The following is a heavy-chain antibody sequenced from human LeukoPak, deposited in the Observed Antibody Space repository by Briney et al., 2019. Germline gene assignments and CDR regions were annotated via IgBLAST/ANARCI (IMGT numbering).Heavy chain of an antibody. J-gene: IGHJ6*03. Sequence: SETLSLTCTVSGGSISSYYWSWIRQPPGKGLEWIGYIYYSGSTNYNPSLKSRVTISVDTSKNQFSLKLSSVTAADTAVYYCARVIRGKVRGGLTLDYYYYMDVWGKGTTVTVSS. CDR3: ARVIRGKVRGGLTLDYYYYMDV. CDR1: GGSISSYY. D-gene: IGHD3-10*01. V-gene: IGHV4-59*01. CDR2: IYYSGST.